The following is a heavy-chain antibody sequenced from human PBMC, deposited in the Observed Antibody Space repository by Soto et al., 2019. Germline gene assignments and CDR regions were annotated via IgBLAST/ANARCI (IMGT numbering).Heavy chain of an antibody. V-gene: IGHV1-18*01. Sequence: QVQLVQSGAEVKKPGASVKVSCKASGYTFPSSTISWLRQAPGQGLEWMGWIKAYSGNTNYAQKLQGRVTMTTDTSTNTAYMELGSLTSDDTAMYCCAIADYGDDDYWGQGTLVTVSS. J-gene: IGHJ4*02. CDR2: IKAYSGNT. CDR1: GYTFPSST. CDR3: AIADYGDDDY. D-gene: IGHD4-17*01.